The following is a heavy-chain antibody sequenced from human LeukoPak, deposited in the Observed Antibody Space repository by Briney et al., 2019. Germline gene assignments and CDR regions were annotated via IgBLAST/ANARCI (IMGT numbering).Heavy chain of an antibody. D-gene: IGHD3-22*01. CDR2: IYPGDSDT. CDR3: ARPYYYDSSGYPYYFDY. Sequence: GESLKISCKGSGYSFTSYWIGWVRQLPGKGLEWMGIIYPGDSDTRYSPSFQGQVTISADKSISTAYLQWSSLKASDTATYYCARPYYYDSSGYPYYFDYWGQGTLVTVSS. CDR1: GYSFTSYW. J-gene: IGHJ4*02. V-gene: IGHV5-51*01.